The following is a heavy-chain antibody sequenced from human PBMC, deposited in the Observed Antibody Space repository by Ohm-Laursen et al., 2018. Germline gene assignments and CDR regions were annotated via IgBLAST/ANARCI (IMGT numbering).Heavy chain of an antibody. CDR3: ASQIYNDYSSFDY. J-gene: IGHJ4*02. CDR2: INPKRGGT. D-gene: IGHD2-15*01. V-gene: IGHV1-2*02. Sequence: SVKVSCKASGYTFTDYYMHWVRQAPGQGLEWMGWINPKRGGTKYAQKFHGRLTMTRDTSISTAYMELNMLTSDDTAVYYCASQIYNDYSSFDYWGQGTLVTVSS. CDR1: GYTFTDYY.